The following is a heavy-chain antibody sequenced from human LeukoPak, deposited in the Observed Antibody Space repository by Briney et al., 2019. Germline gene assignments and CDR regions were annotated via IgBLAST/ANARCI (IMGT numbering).Heavy chain of an antibody. D-gene: IGHD5-24*01. Sequence: SQTLSLTCAISGDSVSSNRASWTWIRQSPSRGLEWLGRTYYRSKWYNDYAVSLKSRISINPDTSKNQFSLQLNSVTPEDTAIYYCSRSDGASDFDYWGQGTLVTVSS. J-gene: IGHJ4*02. CDR2: TYYRSKWYN. V-gene: IGHV6-1*01. CDR3: SRSDGASDFDY. CDR1: GDSVSSNRAS.